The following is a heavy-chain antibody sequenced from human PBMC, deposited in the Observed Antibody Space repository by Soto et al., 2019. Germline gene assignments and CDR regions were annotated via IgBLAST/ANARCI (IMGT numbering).Heavy chain of an antibody. Sequence: GSLRLSCAASGFIFNTYGMHWVRQAPGKGLEWVAVIWPDGSNKYYADSVSGQFTISRDNSKNTVLLQMNSLSADGTAVYYCSRAAWFYYGMDVWGQGTTVTVSS. CDR1: GFIFNTYG. V-gene: IGHV3-33*01. CDR2: IWPDGSNK. D-gene: IGHD3-22*01. CDR3: SRAAWFYYGMDV. J-gene: IGHJ6*02.